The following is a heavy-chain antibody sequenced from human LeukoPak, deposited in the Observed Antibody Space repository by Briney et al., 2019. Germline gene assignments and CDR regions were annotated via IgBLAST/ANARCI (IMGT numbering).Heavy chain of an antibody. Sequence: GGSLRLSCAASGFTFSDYWMHWVRQAPGKGLEWVSVISGNGGSTYYADSVKGRFTISRDNSKNTLYLQMNSLRAEDTAVYYCAKAYYYDSSGYYPVGYWGQGTLVTVSS. V-gene: IGHV3-23*01. CDR1: GFTFSDYW. CDR3: AKAYYYDSSGYYPVGY. CDR2: ISGNGGST. D-gene: IGHD3-22*01. J-gene: IGHJ4*02.